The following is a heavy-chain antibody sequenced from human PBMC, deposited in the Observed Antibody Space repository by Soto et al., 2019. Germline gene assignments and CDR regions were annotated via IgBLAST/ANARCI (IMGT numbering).Heavy chain of an antibody. Sequence: GGSLRLSCAASGFTFSSYAMHWVRQAPGKGLEWVAVISYDGSNKYYADSVKGRFTISRDNSKNTRYLQMNSLRAEDTAVYSCAREGYFDCFPRDAFYIWDQGSMVTVSS. CDR1: GFTFSSYA. CDR3: AREGYFDCFPRDAFYI. V-gene: IGHV3-30-3*01. CDR2: ISYDGSNK. D-gene: IGHD3-9*01. J-gene: IGHJ3*02.